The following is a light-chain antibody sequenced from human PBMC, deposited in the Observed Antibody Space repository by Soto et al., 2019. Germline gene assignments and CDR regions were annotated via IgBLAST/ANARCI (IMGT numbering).Light chain of an antibody. CDR3: SSYTSSSTQV. CDR1: SSDVGSYNY. V-gene: IGLV2-14*01. J-gene: IGLJ1*01. CDR2: EVS. Sequence: QSVLTQPASVSGSPGQSITISCPGTSSDVGSYNYVSWYQQHPGKAAKLMIYEVSNRPSGVSNRFSGSESGNTGSLNIYGRQAEDEADYYCSSYTSSSTQVFGSRTKGTVL.